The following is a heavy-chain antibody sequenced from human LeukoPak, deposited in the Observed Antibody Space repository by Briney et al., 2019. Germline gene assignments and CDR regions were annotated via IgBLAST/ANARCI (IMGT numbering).Heavy chain of an antibody. V-gene: IGHV3-23*01. CDR1: GFTFSSYA. J-gene: IGHJ4*02. CDR3: AKVSSGWSLDY. Sequence: GGSLRLSCATSGFTFSSYAMSWLRQGPGKGLEWVSSLSGSDRTTYYADSVKGRFTISRDNSKNTLYLQMSGLRGEDTAVYYCAKVSSGWSLDYWGQGTLVTVSS. CDR2: LSGSDRTT. D-gene: IGHD6-19*01.